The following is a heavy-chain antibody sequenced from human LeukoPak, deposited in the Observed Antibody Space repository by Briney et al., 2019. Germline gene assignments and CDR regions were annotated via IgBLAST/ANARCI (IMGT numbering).Heavy chain of an antibody. Sequence: GGSLRLSCAASGFTFSNAWMSWVRQTPGKGPEWVGRIKSKTDGGTTDYVAPVKGRFTISRDDSKNTLYLQMNSLKSEDTAVYYCTTDYGSGSYRYFNYWGQGTLVTVSS. D-gene: IGHD3-10*01. J-gene: IGHJ4*02. CDR3: TTDYGSGSYRYFNY. CDR1: GFTFSNAW. CDR2: IKSKTDGGTT. V-gene: IGHV3-15*01.